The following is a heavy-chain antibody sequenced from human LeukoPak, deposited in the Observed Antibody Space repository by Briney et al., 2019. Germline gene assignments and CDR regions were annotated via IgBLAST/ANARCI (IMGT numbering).Heavy chain of an antibody. CDR1: GFTFSSYA. V-gene: IGHV3-23*01. D-gene: IGHD4-17*01. Sequence: GGSLRLSCAASGFTFSSYAMSWVRQAPGKGLEWVSSIKGGGDSTDYADSVKGRFTISRANSENTLYLQMNSLRAEDTAIYYCARDQSVTNYYYGMDVWGQGTTVTVSS. CDR3: ARDQSVTNYYYGMDV. J-gene: IGHJ6*02. CDR2: IKGGGDST.